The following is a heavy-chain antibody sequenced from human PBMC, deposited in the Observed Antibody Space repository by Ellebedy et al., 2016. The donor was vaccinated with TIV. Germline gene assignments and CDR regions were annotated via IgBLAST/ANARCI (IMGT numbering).Heavy chain of an antibody. CDR2: IASTGIK. D-gene: IGHD3-10*01. V-gene: IGHV3-48*02. CDR3: AKDGSESDGFQFWFAS. CDR1: GSTFSTYS. Sequence: GESLKISCAASGSTFSTYSMNWVRQAPGKGLEWVAHIASTGIKAYADSVRGRFLISRDNAKNSVYLQMNSLRDDDTAVYFCAKDGSESDGFQFWFASWGQGTLVTVSS. J-gene: IGHJ5*01.